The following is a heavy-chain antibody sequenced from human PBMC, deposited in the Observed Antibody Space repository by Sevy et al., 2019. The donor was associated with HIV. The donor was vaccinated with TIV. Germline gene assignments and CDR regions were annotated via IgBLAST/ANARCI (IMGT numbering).Heavy chain of an antibody. V-gene: IGHV1-24*01. CDR1: GYTLSKLS. Sequence: ASVKVSCKVSGYTLSKLSMHWVRQAPGKGLEWLGGFDPEDGETFYGQKFQGRVIMTEDTATDTAYMELSSLRSEDTTVYYCARPYRTDPFYYSGSGGYYYPSYFDYWGQGTLVTVSS. J-gene: IGHJ4*02. CDR2: FDPEDGET. CDR3: ARPYRTDPFYYSGSGGYYYPSYFDY. D-gene: IGHD3-22*01.